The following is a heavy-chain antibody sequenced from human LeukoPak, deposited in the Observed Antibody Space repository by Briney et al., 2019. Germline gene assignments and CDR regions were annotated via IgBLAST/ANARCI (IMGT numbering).Heavy chain of an antibody. CDR3: ARDDWGGYSYGLSLAY. CDR2: ISGSGGST. J-gene: IGHJ4*02. Sequence: GGSLRLSCAVSGFTFSNNGMSWVRQAPGKGLEWVSAISGSGGSTYYADSVKGRFTISRDNSKNTLCLQMNNLRAEDTAVYYCARDDWGGYSYGLSLAYWGQGTLVTVSS. CDR1: GFTFSNNG. V-gene: IGHV3-23*01. D-gene: IGHD5-18*01.